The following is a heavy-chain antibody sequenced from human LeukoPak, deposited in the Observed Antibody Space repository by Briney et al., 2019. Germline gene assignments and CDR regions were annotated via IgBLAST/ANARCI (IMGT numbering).Heavy chain of an antibody. D-gene: IGHD5-24*01. Sequence: GGSLRLSCAASGFTLSSYWMSWVRQAPGKGLEWVSSISSSSSYIYYADSVKGRFTISRDNAKNSLYLQMNSLRAEDTAVYYCARRRDGYNSDDYWGQGTLVTVSS. CDR3: ARRRDGYNSDDY. CDR1: GFTLSSYW. V-gene: IGHV3-21*01. J-gene: IGHJ4*02. CDR2: ISSSSSYI.